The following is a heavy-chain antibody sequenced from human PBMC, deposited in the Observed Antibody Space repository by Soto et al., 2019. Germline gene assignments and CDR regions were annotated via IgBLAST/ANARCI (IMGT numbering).Heavy chain of an antibody. CDR3: ARSGGLQHIDY. Sequence: PSETLSLTCTVSGGSVNSGDYYWSWLRQPPGKGLEWIAYIYYSGSTNYNPSLKSRVTISVDTSKNQFSLKLTSVTAADTAVHYCARSGGLQHIDYWGQGTLVTVSS. D-gene: IGHD4-4*01. CDR2: IYYSGST. V-gene: IGHV4-61*08. CDR1: GGSVNSGDYY. J-gene: IGHJ4*02.